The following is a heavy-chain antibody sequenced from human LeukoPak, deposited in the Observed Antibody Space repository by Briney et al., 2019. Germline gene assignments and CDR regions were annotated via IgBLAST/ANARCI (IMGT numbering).Heavy chain of an antibody. J-gene: IGHJ4*02. CDR3: AISVVNGY. CDR2: ISSSSSLI. D-gene: IGHD4-23*01. V-gene: IGHV3-21*01. CDR1: GFTFSSYA. Sequence: PGGSLRLSCAASGFTFSSYAMNWARQAPGKGLQWVSSISSSSSLIYYADSVKGRFTISRDNAKNSLYLQMNSLRVEDTAAYYCAISVVNGYWGQETLVTFSS.